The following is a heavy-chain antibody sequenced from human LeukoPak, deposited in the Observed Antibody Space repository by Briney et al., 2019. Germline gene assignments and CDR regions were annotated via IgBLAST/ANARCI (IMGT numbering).Heavy chain of an antibody. CDR2: INHSGST. Sequence: PSETLSLTCAVYGGSFSGYYWSWIRQPPGKGLEWIGEINHSGSTNYNPSLKSRVTISVDTSKNQFSLKLSSVTAADTAVHYCARLPTMVRGLWGSSHYYMDVWGKGTTVTVSS. CDR3: ARLPTMVRGLWGSSHYYMDV. CDR1: GGSFSGYY. D-gene: IGHD3-10*01. V-gene: IGHV4-34*01. J-gene: IGHJ6*03.